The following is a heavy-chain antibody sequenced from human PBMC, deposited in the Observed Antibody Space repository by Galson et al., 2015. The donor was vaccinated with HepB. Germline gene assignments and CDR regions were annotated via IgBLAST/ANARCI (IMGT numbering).Heavy chain of an antibody. CDR2: INASDGTT. Sequence: SVKVSCKASGFTFTSYFVHWVRRAPGQGLEWMGIINASDGTTKYAQKFQGSVTMTRDTSTSTVYMGLSSLRSDDTAVYYCVRGGAYQLQSSWLDPWGQGTLVSVSS. J-gene: IGHJ5*02. CDR3: VRGGAYQLQSSWLDP. D-gene: IGHD2-2*01. CDR1: GFTFTSYF. V-gene: IGHV1-46*01.